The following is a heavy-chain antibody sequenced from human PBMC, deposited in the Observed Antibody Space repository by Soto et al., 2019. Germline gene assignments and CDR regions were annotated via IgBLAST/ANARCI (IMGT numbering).Heavy chain of an antibody. J-gene: IGHJ4*02. CDR3: ARDPDGYIPLFDY. Sequence: QVQLVESGGGWVKPGGSLRLSCAASGFTFSDYYMSWIRQAPGKGLVWVSYISSSGSTIYYAISVKGRFTSYRDNAKKSLYPQMNSLIAEVTAVYYCARDPDGYIPLFDYWGQGTLVTVSS. V-gene: IGHV3-11*01. D-gene: IGHD5-12*01. CDR2: ISSSGSTI. CDR1: GFTFSDYY.